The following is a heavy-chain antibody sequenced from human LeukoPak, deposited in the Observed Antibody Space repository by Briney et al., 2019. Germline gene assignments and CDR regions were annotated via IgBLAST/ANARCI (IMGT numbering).Heavy chain of an antibody. CDR1: GFPFGNYA. CDR2: ISGRGVSI. D-gene: IGHD3-10*01. J-gene: IGHJ1*01. Sequence: GGSLRLSCEGSGFPFGNYAMTWVRHAPGRGLEWVATISGRGVSIYYADSVKDRFTISRDNNENTVYLQMNSLRVEDTALYYCAKVGWYGDLEHWGQGTQVAVSS. V-gene: IGHV3-23*01. CDR3: AKVGWYGDLEH.